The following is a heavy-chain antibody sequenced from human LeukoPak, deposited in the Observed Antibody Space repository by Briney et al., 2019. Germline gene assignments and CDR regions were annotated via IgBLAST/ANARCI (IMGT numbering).Heavy chain of an antibody. V-gene: IGHV3-53*01. D-gene: IGHD3-22*01. CDR3: ARAAYDSNGFTANHDY. J-gene: IGHJ4*02. CDR1: GFVVSSNY. CDR2: LYSDGTT. Sequence: PGGSLRLSCAASGFVVSSNYMNWVRQAPGKGLEWVSVLYSDGTTYYADSVKGRSTISRDNSKNTLYLQMNNLRAGDTAMYYCARAAYDSNGFTANHDYWGQGTLVTVSS.